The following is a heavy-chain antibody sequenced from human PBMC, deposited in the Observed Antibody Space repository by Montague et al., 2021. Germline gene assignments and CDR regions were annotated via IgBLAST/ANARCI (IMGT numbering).Heavy chain of an antibody. CDR1: GYSISSGYY. CDR3: ASDREAAPFDC. Sequence: SETLSLTCTVSGYSISSGYYWGWIRQPPGKGLEWIGSIFHSGSTYYNPSLKSRVTISVDTSKNQFSLKLTSVTAADTALYYCASDREAAPFDCWGQGTLVTVSS. D-gene: IGHD2-15*01. CDR2: IFHSGST. V-gene: IGHV4-38-2*02. J-gene: IGHJ4*02.